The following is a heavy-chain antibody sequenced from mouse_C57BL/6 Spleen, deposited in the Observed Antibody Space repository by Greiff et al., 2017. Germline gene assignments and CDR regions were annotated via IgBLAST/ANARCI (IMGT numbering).Heavy chain of an antibody. J-gene: IGHJ3*01. D-gene: IGHD1-1*01. CDR1: GFNIKDDY. V-gene: IGHV14-4*01. Sequence: EVQLQQSGAELVRPGASVKLSCTASGFNIKDDYMHWVKQRPEQGLEWIGWIDPENGDTEYALKFPGKATITADTSSNTAYLQLSSLTSEDTAVYYCTTITTVVATRGFAYWGQGTLVTVSA. CDR3: TTITTVVATRGFAY. CDR2: IDPENGDT.